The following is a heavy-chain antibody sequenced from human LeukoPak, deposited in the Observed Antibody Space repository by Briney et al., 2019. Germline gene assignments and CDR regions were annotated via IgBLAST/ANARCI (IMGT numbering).Heavy chain of an antibody. Sequence: SETLSLTCAVSGYSISSGYYWGWIRQPPGQGLEWIGSIYHSGSTYYNPSLKSRVTISVDTSKNQFSLKLSSVTAADTAVYYCARYGDYDQNYFDYWGQGTLVTVSS. CDR3: ARYGDYDQNYFDY. V-gene: IGHV4-38-2*01. J-gene: IGHJ4*02. CDR2: IYHSGST. CDR1: GYSISSGYY. D-gene: IGHD4-17*01.